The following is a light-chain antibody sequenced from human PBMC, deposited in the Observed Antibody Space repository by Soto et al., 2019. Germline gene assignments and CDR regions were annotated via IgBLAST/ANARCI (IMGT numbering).Light chain of an antibody. CDR3: QSYDSTSVV. Sequence: QSVLTQPPSVSGAPGQRVTISCTGSSSNIGAGYDVHWYQQLPGTAPKLLIYGNSNRPSGVPDRFSGSKSGTSASLAITGFQAEDEADYYCQSYDSTSVVFGGGTKVTVL. V-gene: IGLV1-40*01. CDR2: GNS. CDR1: SSNIGAGYD. J-gene: IGLJ2*01.